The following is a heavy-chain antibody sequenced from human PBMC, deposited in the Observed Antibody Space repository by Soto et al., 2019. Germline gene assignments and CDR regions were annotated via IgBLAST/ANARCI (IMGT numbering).Heavy chain of an antibody. CDR2: IYYSGST. Sequence: SETLSLTSTVSGGSISSSSYYWGWIRQRPGKGLEWIGSIYYSGSTYYNPSLKSRVTISVDTSKNQFSLKLSSVTAADTAVYYCARGKSMIVVVTAKGVFHYWGQGTLVTVSS. J-gene: IGHJ4*02. V-gene: IGHV4-39*01. CDR1: GGSISSSSYY. CDR3: ARGKSMIVVVTAKGVFHY. D-gene: IGHD3-22*01.